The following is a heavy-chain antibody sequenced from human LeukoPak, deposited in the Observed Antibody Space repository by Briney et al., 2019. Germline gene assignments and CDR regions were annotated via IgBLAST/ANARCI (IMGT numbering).Heavy chain of an antibody. CDR2: ISAYNGNT. Sequence: ASVKVSCKASGYTFTSYGISWVRQAPGQGLEWMGWISAYNGNTNYAQKLQGRVTMTTDTSTSTAYMELRSLRSDGTAVYYCARFGGSGSYYKAFDYWGQGTLVTVSS. V-gene: IGHV1-18*01. D-gene: IGHD3-10*01. CDR3: ARFGGSGSYYKAFDY. CDR1: GYTFTSYG. J-gene: IGHJ4*02.